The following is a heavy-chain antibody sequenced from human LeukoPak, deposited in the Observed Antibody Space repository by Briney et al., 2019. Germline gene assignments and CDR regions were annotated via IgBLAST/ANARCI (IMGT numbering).Heavy chain of an antibody. Sequence: GGSLRLSCAASGFTFNNYAINWVRQAPGKGLEWVSAISGSGGSTYYADSVKGRFTISRDNSKNTLYLQMNSLRAEDTAVYYCAKSGPYCSSTSCYPPDYYYYMDVWGKGTTVTVSS. CDR1: GFTFNNYA. D-gene: IGHD2-2*01. CDR3: AKSGPYCSSTSCYPPDYYYYMDV. V-gene: IGHV3-23*01. CDR2: ISGSGGST. J-gene: IGHJ6*03.